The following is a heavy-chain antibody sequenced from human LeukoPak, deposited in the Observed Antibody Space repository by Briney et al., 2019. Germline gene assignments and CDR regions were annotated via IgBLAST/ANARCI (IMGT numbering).Heavy chain of an antibody. J-gene: IGHJ6*02. CDR2: IIPIFGTA. CDR3: ARDLGYGDYYYYGMDV. Sequence: SVKVSCKASGGTFSSYAISWVRQAPGQGLEWMGGIIPIFGTANYAQKFQGRVTITADESTSTAYMELSSLRSEDTAVYYCARDLGYGDYYYYGMDVWGQGTAVTVSS. CDR1: GGTFSSYA. V-gene: IGHV1-69*13. D-gene: IGHD4-17*01.